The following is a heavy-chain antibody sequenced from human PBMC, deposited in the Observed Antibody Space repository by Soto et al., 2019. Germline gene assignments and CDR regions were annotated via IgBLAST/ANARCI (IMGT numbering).Heavy chain of an antibody. V-gene: IGHV3-23*01. CDR3: AKEQQRWELLQFYFDV. Sequence: GGSLRLSCAASGFTFSSYAMSWVRQAPGKGLEWVSAISGSGGSTYYADSVKGRFTISRDNSKNTLYLQMNSLRAEDTAVYYCAKEQQRWELLQFYFDVWGQGTLVTVSS. CDR2: ISGSGGST. J-gene: IGHJ4*02. CDR1: GFTFSSYA. D-gene: IGHD1-26*01.